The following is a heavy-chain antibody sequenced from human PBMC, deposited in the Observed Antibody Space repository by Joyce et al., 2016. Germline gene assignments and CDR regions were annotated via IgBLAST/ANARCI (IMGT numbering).Heavy chain of an antibody. CDR3: FPGTPVPGMAVLGH. D-gene: IGHD6-19*01. Sequence: QVQLVESGGGVVQPGRSLRLSCAVSGFTFSNYGMHWVRQAPGKGLEGVARILYDGGKTYYADSVKGRFTISRDNSKNTLYLQMNSLRDEDTAMYYCFPGTPVPGMAVLGHWGQGTLVIVSS. CDR2: ILYDGGKT. J-gene: IGHJ4*02. V-gene: IGHV3-30*03. CDR1: GFTFSNYG.